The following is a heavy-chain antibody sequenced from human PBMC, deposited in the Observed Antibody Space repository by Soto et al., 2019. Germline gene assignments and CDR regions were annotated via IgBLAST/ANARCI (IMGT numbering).Heavy chain of an antibody. V-gene: IGHV3-23*01. CDR3: AKDPISTCDYGCTYYFDY. Sequence: GGSLRLSCAASGFTFSSYAMSWVRQAPGKGLEWVSAISGSGGSTYYADSVKGRFTISRDNSKNTLYLQMNSLRAEDTAVYYCAKDPISTCDYGCTYYFDYWGQGTLVTVSS. D-gene: IGHD4-17*01. CDR1: GFTFSSYA. J-gene: IGHJ4*02. CDR2: ISGSGGST.